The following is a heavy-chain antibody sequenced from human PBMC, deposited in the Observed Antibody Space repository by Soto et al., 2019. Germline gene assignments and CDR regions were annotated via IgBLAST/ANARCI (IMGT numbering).Heavy chain of an antibody. J-gene: IGHJ6*02. CDR1: GYTFTSYG. V-gene: IGHV1-18*04. CDR3: AREGQQLVPLYYYYYGMDV. CDR2: ISAYNGNT. Sequence: ASVKVSCKASGYTFTSYGISWVRQAPGQGLEWMGWISAYNGNTNYAQKLQGRATMTTDTSTSTAYMELRSLRSDDTAVYYCAREGQQLVPLYYYYYGMDVWGQGTTVTVSS. D-gene: IGHD6-13*01.